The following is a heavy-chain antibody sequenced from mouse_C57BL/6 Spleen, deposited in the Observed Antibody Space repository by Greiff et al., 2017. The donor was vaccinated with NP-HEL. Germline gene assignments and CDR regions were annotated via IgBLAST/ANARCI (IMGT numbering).Heavy chain of an antibody. D-gene: IGHD2-3*01. CDR2: IDPNSGGT. CDR3: ARSRGVYDGYRYAMDY. J-gene: IGHJ4*01. V-gene: IGHV1-72*01. Sequence: QVQLQQPGAELVKPGASVKLSCKASGYTFTSYWMHWVKQRPGRGLEWIGRIDPNSGGTKYNEKFKSKATLTVDKPSSTAYMQLSSLTSEDSAVYYGARSRGVYDGYRYAMDYWGQGASVTVAS. CDR1: GYTFTSYW.